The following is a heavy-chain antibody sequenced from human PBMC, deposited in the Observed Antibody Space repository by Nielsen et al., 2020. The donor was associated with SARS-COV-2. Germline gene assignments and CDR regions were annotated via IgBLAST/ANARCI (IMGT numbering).Heavy chain of an antibody. CDR2: IYTSGST. V-gene: IGHV4-4*07. J-gene: IGHJ4*02. CDR3: ARDRRDYYDSSGYLDY. D-gene: IGHD3-22*01. CDR1: GGSISSYY. Sequence: SETLSLTCTVSGGSISSYYWSWIRQPAGKGLEWIGRIYTSGSTNYNPSLKSRVTMSVDTSKNQFPLKLSSVTAADTAVYYCARDRRDYYDSSGYLDYWGQGTLVTVSS.